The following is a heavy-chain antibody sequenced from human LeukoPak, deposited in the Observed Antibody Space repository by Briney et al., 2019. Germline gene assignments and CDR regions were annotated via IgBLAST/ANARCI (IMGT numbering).Heavy chain of an antibody. D-gene: IGHD3-16*01. CDR3: VRGMGWYLGL. J-gene: IGHJ2*01. CDR2: IDQDGIGQ. CDR1: GFTVADDA. Sequence: GGSLRLSCVVSGFTVADDAMHWVRQVPGKGLEWVATIDQDGIGQVYVDSVKGRFTIARDNGKNSLSLQMNSPRAEDTAVYYCVRGMGWYLGLWGRGTLVTVSS. V-gene: IGHV3-7*01.